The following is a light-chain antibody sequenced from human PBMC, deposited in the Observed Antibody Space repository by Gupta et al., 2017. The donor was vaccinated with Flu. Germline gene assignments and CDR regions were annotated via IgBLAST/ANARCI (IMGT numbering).Light chain of an antibody. J-gene: IGLJ2*01. CDR1: SSNIGSNS. CDR2: SNN. V-gene: IGLV1-44*01. Sequence: QSVLTQPPSASGTPGHRVTISCSGSSSNIGSNSVNWYQQLPRTAPRLLIYSNNRRPSGVPDRFSGSKSGTSASLAISGLQSEDEADYYCAALDDSLNGPVFGGGTKVTVL. CDR3: AALDDSLNGPV.